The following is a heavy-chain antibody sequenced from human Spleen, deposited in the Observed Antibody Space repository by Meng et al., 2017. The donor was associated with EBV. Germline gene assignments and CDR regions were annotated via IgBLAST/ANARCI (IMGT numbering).Heavy chain of an antibody. J-gene: IGHJ4*02. V-gene: IGHV4-34*01. CDR3: ARGTWELRG. CDR2: IIETGSA. D-gene: IGHD1-7*01. Sequence: QVQLEQWGAGLLKRSXXLSLTCAVYGESLSGFYWTWIRQAPGKGLEWIGEIIETGSANYNPSLKSRVTISVDTSKSRFSLRLRSVTAADTAKYYCARGTWELRGWGQGTGGNVS. CDR1: GESLSGFY.